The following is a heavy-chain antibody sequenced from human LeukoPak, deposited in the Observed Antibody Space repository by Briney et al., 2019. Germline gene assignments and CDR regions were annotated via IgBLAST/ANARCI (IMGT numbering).Heavy chain of an antibody. J-gene: IGHJ4*02. V-gene: IGHV4-59*13. CDR2: IYYNGNT. Sequence: SETLSLTCTVSGGSISTYYWSWIRQPPGKGLEWIGYIYYNGNTNYNPSLKSRVTMSVDTSKNQFSLKLSSVTAADTAVYYCTRENYDSSGSLDYWGQGTLVTVSS. D-gene: IGHD3-22*01. CDR1: GGSISTYY. CDR3: TRENYDSSGSLDY.